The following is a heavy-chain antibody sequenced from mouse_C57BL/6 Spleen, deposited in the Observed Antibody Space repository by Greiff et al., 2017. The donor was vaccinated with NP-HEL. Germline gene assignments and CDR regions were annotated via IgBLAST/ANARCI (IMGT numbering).Heavy chain of an antibody. CDR1: GYTFTSYW. CDR3: ARGYGNYRGYFDY. CDR2: IDPSDSET. J-gene: IGHJ2*01. V-gene: IGHV1-52*01. Sequence: QVQLQQPGAELVRPGSSVKLSCKASGYTFTSYWMHWVKQRPIQGLEWIGNIDPSDSETHYNQKFKDKATLTVDKSSSTAYMQLSSLTSEDSAVYYCARGYGNYRGYFDYWGQGTTLTVSS. D-gene: IGHD2-1*01.